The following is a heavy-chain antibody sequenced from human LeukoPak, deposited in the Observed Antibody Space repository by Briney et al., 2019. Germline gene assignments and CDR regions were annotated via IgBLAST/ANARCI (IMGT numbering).Heavy chain of an antibody. CDR3: ARDLGHYYDSSGYYSEGNAFDI. D-gene: IGHD3-22*01. Sequence: PSETLSLTCAVYGGSFSGYYWSWIRQHPGKGLEWIGYIYYSGSTYYNPSLKSRVTISVDTSKNQFSLKLSSVTAADTAVYYCARDLGHYYDSSGYYSEGNAFDIWGQGTMVTVSS. J-gene: IGHJ3*02. CDR2: IYYSGST. V-gene: IGHV4-31*11. CDR1: GGSFSGYY.